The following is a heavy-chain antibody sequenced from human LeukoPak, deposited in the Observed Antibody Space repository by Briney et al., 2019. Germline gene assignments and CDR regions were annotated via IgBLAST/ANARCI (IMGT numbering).Heavy chain of an antibody. J-gene: IGHJ4*02. D-gene: IGHD1-26*01. CDR2: IDRDGSRI. CDR1: GFTFSSYW. CDR3: ARDSGSYRKPNFDY. V-gene: IGHV3-74*01. Sequence: GGSLRLSCAVSGFTFSSYWMHWVRQAPGKGLVWVSRIDRDGSRINYADSVKGRFTISRDNGKNTLFLQMNSLRAEDAAVYYCARDSGSYRKPNFDYWGQGTLVTVSS.